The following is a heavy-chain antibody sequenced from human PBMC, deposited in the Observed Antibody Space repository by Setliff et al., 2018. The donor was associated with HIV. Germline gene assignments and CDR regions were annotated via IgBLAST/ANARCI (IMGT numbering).Heavy chain of an antibody. CDR1: GYTFINYH. J-gene: IGHJ6*03. Sequence: ASVKVSFKASGYTFINYHITWVRQAPGQGLEWVGSISASSVNTNYTQGRVTMTTDISTSTAYMELRSLRSADSAVYYCARVPVSNYYYYMDVWGKGTTVTVSS. V-gene: IGHV1-18*01. CDR2: ISASSVNT. CDR3: ARVPVSNYYYYMDV.